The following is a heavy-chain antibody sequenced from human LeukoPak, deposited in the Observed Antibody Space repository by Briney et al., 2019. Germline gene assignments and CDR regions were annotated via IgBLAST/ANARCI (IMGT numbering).Heavy chain of an antibody. CDR1: GFAFRTYN. J-gene: IGHJ4*02. D-gene: IGHD3-16*01. V-gene: IGHV3-21*01. CDR2: ISTSSNYI. CDR3: ARDVGGGSTPIDY. Sequence: GGSLRLSCAASGFAFRTYNMNWVRQAPGKGLEWVSFISTSSNYIYSADSVKGRFTISRDNAKNSLYLQMNSLTAEDTALYYCARDVGGGSTPIDYWGQGTLVTVSS.